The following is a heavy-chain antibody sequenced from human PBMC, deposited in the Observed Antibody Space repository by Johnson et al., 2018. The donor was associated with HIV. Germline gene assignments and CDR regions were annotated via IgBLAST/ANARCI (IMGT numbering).Heavy chain of an antibody. D-gene: IGHD5-24*01. J-gene: IGHJ3*02. CDR2: INSGGST. CDR3: ARACRDGYTCDAFDI. CDR1: GFTFSSYA. Sequence: EVQLVESGGGVVQPGRSLRLSCAASGFTFSSYAMHWVRQAPGKGLEWVSVINSGGSTYYTDSVRGRFTISRDNSKNTLYLQMNSLRAEDTAVYYCARACRDGYTCDAFDIWGQGTIVTVSS. V-gene: IGHV3-66*01.